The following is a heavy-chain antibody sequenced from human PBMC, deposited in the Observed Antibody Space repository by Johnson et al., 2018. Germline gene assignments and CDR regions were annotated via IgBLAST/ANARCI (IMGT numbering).Heavy chain of an antibody. V-gene: IGHV3-30*18. CDR2: ISYDGSNK. J-gene: IGHJ6*02. CDR1: GFSFSSYG. D-gene: IGHD2-2*01. CDR3: AKDVRSSSFYGMDV. Sequence: EQLVETGGGVVQPGRSLRLSCAASGFSFSSYGMHWVRQAPGKGLEWVAVISYDGSNKFYADPVQGRFTISRDNSKNTLYLQMNSLRAEDTAVYYCAKDVRSSSFYGMDVWGQGTTVTVSS.